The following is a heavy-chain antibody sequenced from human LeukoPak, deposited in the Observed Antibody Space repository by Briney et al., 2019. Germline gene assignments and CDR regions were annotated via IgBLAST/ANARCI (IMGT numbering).Heavy chain of an antibody. CDR2: IIPILGIA. J-gene: IGHJ6*03. Sequence: ASVKVSCKASGGTFSSYTISWVRQAPGQGLEWMGRIIPILGIANYAQKFQGRVTITADKSTSTAYMELSSPRSEDTAVYYCAGELLSDQYYYYYYYMDVWGKGTTVTVSS. V-gene: IGHV1-69*02. CDR1: GGTFSSYT. D-gene: IGHD2-2*01. CDR3: AGELLSDQYYYYYYYMDV.